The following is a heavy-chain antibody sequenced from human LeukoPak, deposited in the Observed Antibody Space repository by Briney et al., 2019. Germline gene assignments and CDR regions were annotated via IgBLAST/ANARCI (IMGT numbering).Heavy chain of an antibody. CDR1: GFTVSSNY. J-gene: IGHJ4*02. D-gene: IGHD3-22*01. V-gene: IGHV3-53*01. Sequence: GGSLRLSCAASGFTVSSNYMSWVRQAPGKGLEWVSVIYSGGSTYYADSVKGRSTISRDNSKNTLYLQMNSLRAEDTAVYYCASTYYYDSSGSRLVDYWGQGTLVTVSS. CDR3: ASTYYYDSSGSRLVDY. CDR2: IYSGGST.